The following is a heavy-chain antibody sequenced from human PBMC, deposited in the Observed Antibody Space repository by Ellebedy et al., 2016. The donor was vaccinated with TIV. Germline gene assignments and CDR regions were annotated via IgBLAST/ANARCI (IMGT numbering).Heavy chain of an antibody. CDR1: GFTFSSYA. D-gene: IGHD1/OR15-1a*01. Sequence: PGGSLRLSCAASGFTFSSYAMSWVRQAPGKGLQWVSTISDSDVGTYYTDSVKGRFIIYRDDSKNTLFLDMNSLRAEDTAVYYCAKGGPTGTRGVFYNWGQGTLVTVSS. CDR2: ISDSDVGT. CDR3: AKGGPTGTRGVFYN. V-gene: IGHV3-23*01. J-gene: IGHJ4*02.